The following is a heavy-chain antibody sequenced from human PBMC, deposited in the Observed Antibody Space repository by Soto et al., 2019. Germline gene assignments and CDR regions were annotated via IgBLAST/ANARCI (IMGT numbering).Heavy chain of an antibody. CDR2: INHRGST. CDR3: ASRGGYCSNTNCYSPFDP. D-gene: IGHD2-2*02. J-gene: IGHJ5*02. Sequence: QVQLQQWGAGLLKPSETLSLSCAVYSGSFSDYYWSWIRQPPGKGLEWIGEINHRGSTNYNPSLKSRVTMSVDTSNNQFSLKLSSVTAADTAVYYCASRGGYCSNTNCYSPFDPWGQGTPVTVSS. CDR1: SGSFSDYY. V-gene: IGHV4-34*02.